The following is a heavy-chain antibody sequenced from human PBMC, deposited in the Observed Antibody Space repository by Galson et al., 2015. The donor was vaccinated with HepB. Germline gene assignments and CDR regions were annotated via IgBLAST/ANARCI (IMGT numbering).Heavy chain of an antibody. D-gene: IGHD3-10*01. CDR3: AREPGFYGSGSYYLE. V-gene: IGHV6-1*01. CDR1: GDSVSSNSAA. CDR2: TYYRSKWYN. Sequence: CAISGDSVSSNSAAWNWIRQSPSRGLEWLGRTYYRSKWYNDYAVSVKSRITINPDTSKNQFSLQLNSVTPEDTAVYYCAREPGFYGSGSYYLEWGQGTLVTVSS. J-gene: IGHJ4*02.